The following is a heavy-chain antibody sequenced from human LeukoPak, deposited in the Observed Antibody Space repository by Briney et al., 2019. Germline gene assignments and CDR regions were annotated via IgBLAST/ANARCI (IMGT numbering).Heavy chain of an antibody. V-gene: IGHV3-33*06. J-gene: IGHJ6*02. CDR1: GFTFSSYG. CDR2: IWYDGSNK. Sequence: PGRSLRLSCAASGFTFSSYGMHWVRQAPGKGLEWVAVIWYDGSNKYYADSVKGRFTISRDNSKNTLYLQMNSLRAEDTAVYYCAKDQTGVRGVIPADYYYYGMDVWGQGTTVTVSS. D-gene: IGHD3-10*01. CDR3: AKDQTGVRGVIPADYYYYGMDV.